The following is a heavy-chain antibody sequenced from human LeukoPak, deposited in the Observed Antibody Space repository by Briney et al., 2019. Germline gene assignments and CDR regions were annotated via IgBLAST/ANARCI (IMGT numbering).Heavy chain of an antibody. V-gene: IGHV4-59*01. Sequence: SETLSLTCTVSGGSISSYYWSWIRQPPGKGLEWIGYIYYSGSTNYNPSLKSRVTISVDTSKNQFSLKLSSVTAADTAVYYCAKSSSSWYNPNGNWFDPWGQGALVTVSS. J-gene: IGHJ5*02. CDR1: GGSISSYY. D-gene: IGHD6-13*01. CDR3: AKSSSSWYNPNGNWFDP. CDR2: IYYSGST.